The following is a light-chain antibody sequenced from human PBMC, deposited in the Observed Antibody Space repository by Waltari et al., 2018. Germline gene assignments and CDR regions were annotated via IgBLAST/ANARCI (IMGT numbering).Light chain of an antibody. CDR3: QQSSTTLFT. Sequence: DIQMTQSPSSLSASVADRVTISCRASQNIDNYLNWYKQKPGKAPELLTFAATTLQRGVPWRFSGRGSGTDFNLTITSLQPDDFATYYCQQSSTTLFTFGPGTRVDI. J-gene: IGKJ3*01. V-gene: IGKV1-39*01. CDR1: QNIDNY. CDR2: AAT.